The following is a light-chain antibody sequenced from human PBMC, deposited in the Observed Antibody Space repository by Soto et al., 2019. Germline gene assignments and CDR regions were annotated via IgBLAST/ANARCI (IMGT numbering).Light chain of an antibody. V-gene: IGKV3D-20*01. J-gene: IGKJ4*01. CDR3: QQYGSSPLT. CDR2: DAS. CDR1: HSVDSTY. Sequence: EIVMTQSPATLSVSPGEITTLCCSASHSVDSTYLTWYQQKPGLAPRLLIYDASSRATGIPDRFSGSGSGTDFTLTISRLEPEDFAVYYCQQYGSSPLTCGGGTKGDIK.